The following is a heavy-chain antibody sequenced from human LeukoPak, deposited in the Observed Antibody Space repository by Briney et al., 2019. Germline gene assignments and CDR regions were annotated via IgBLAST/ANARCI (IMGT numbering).Heavy chain of an antibody. CDR1: GYTFTDYY. Sequence: RASVKVPCKASGYTFTDYYIHWVRQAPGQGLEWMGWINPNSGGTNYAQNFQGRVTMTRDTNITTAYMDLSRLRLDDTAVYYCAVGRRTDFDYWGQGTLVTVSS. CDR2: INPNSGGT. J-gene: IGHJ4*02. D-gene: IGHD1-26*01. V-gene: IGHV1-2*02. CDR3: AVGRRTDFDY.